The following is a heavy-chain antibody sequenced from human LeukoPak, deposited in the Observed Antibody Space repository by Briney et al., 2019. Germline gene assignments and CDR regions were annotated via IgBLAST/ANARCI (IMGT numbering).Heavy chain of an antibody. D-gene: IGHD1-26*01. CDR2: INPNSGGT. J-gene: IGHJ5*02. Sequence: ASVKVSCKASGYTFTSYGISWVRQAPGQGLEWMGWINPNSGGTNYAQKFQGRVTMTRDTSISTVYMELSRLRSDDTAVYYCATALLVGATGGDWFDPWGQGTLVTVSS. CDR1: GYTFTSYG. CDR3: ATALLVGATGGDWFDP. V-gene: IGHV1-2*02.